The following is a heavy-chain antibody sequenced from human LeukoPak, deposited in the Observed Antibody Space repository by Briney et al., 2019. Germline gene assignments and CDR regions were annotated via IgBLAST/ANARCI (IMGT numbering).Heavy chain of an antibody. J-gene: IGHJ4*02. CDR1: GFSISSGYY. D-gene: IGHD4-23*01. V-gene: IGHV4-38-2*01. CDR2: IYHSGST. Sequence: SETLSLTCGVSGFSISSGYYWGWIRQPPGKGLEWIGTIYHSGSTYYNPSLKSRVTISVDTSKNQFSLKLSSVTAADTAIYYCARVAPSTVGTPFQWGQGTLVTVSS. CDR3: ARVAPSTVGTPFQ.